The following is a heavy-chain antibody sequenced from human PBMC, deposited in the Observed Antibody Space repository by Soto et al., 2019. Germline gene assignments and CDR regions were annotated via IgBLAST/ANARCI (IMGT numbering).Heavy chain of an antibody. D-gene: IGHD6-19*01. J-gene: IGHJ4*01. V-gene: IGHV4-38-2*02. CDR1: RYCISSGSY. Sequence: PSETLSLTCTVARYCISSGSYWAWIRQPPGKGPECIASIYHGVTTFYSPSVKSRIAISVDTSNKQFSLKPTSVTAAETTESYSAPVHVIVVAGSTFVYLGHGTLVTVSS. CDR3: APVHVIVVAGSTFVY. CDR2: IYHGVTT.